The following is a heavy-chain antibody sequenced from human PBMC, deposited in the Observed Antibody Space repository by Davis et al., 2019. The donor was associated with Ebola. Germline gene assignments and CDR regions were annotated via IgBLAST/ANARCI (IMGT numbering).Heavy chain of an antibody. CDR2: IYYTGSA. J-gene: IGHJ4*02. D-gene: IGHD1-7*01. CDR1: GGSISTYY. Sequence: PSETLSLTCTVSGGSISTYYWIWIRQAPGKGLEYIGHIYYTGSAFHNPSLKGRATISVDTSSNQYSLRLPSVTAADTAIYYCARGTNYIGTGEYWGLGTQVTVSS. V-gene: IGHV4-59*01. CDR3: ARGTNYIGTGEY.